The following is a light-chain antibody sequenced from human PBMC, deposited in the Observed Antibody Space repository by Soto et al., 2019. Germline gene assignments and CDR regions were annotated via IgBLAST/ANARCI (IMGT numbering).Light chain of an antibody. J-gene: IGLJ2*01. CDR3: SSYATRSTGV. CDR1: SSDVGAYNY. V-gene: IGLV2-14*01. CDR2: DVS. Sequence: QSALTQPASASGSPGQSITISCTGTSSDVGAYNYVSWYQQHPGKAPKLMIYDVSNRPSGVSNRFSGSKSGNTASLTVSGLQAEDEADYYCSSYATRSTGVFGGGTKVTVL.